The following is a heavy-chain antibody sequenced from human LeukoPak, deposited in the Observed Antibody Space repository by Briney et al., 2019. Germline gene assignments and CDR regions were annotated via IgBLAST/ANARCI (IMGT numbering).Heavy chain of an antibody. Sequence: GGSLRLSCEASGFTFSNYWMTWVRQAPGKGLEWVANIKQDGSDENYVDSVKGRFTISRDNGKNSLYLQMNSLRAKDTAVYYCARGGSDSDYWGQGTLVTVSS. D-gene: IGHD6-6*01. CDR1: GFTFSNYW. J-gene: IGHJ4*02. CDR2: IKQDGSDE. V-gene: IGHV3-7*04. CDR3: ARGGSDSDY.